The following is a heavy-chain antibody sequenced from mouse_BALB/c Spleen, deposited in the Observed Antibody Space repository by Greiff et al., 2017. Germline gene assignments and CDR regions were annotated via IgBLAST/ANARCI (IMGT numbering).Heavy chain of an antibody. CDR1: GYTFTSYV. J-gene: IGHJ2*01. D-gene: IGHD1-1*01. V-gene: IGHV1-14*01. Sequence: EVQGVESGPELVKPGASVKMSCKASGYTFTSYVMHWVKQKPGQGLEWIGYINPYNDGTKYNEKFKGKATLTSDKSSSTAYMELSSLTSEDSAVYYCARTVVREYYFDYWGQGTTLTVSS. CDR3: ARTVVREYYFDY. CDR2: INPYNDGT.